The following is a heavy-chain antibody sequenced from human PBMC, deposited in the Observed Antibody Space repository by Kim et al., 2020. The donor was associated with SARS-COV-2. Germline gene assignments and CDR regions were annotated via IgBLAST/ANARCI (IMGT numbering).Heavy chain of an antibody. CDR2: IGSSGEYI. CDR1: GFSFSDYG. Sequence: GGSLRLSCVASGFSFSDYGMNWVRQAPGKGLEWVSSIGSSGEYIYYADSVKGRFTISRDNAKNSLFLQMNSVRAEDTAFYYCARQNPDYWGQGTLVTVSS. V-gene: IGHV3-21*03. J-gene: IGHJ4*01. CDR3: ARQNPDY.